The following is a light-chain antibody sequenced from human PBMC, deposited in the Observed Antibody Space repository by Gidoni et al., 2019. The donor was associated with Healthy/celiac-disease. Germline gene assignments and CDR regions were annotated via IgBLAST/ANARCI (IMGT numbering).Light chain of an antibody. V-gene: IGKV1-39*01. CDR3: QQSYSLPST. J-gene: IGKJ4*01. CDR1: QSISSY. Sequence: DIQMTQSPSSLSASVGDRVTITCRASQSISSYLNWYQQKPGKALKLLIYAASSLQSGVPSRFSGSGSGTDFTLTISSLQPEDFATYYCQQSYSLPSTFGGGTKVEIK. CDR2: AAS.